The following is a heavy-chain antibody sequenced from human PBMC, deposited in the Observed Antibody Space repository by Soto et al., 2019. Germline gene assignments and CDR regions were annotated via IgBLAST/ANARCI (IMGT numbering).Heavy chain of an antibody. CDR3: ARVVFYSGYADY. CDR2: ISSSSSYI. D-gene: IGHD5-12*01. CDR1: GFTFSSYS. Sequence: GGSLRLSCAASGFTFSSYSMNWVRQAPGKGLEWVSSISSSSSYIYYADSVKGRFTISRDNAKNSLYLQMNSLRAEDTAVYYCARVVFYSGYADYWGQGTLVTVSS. V-gene: IGHV3-21*01. J-gene: IGHJ4*02.